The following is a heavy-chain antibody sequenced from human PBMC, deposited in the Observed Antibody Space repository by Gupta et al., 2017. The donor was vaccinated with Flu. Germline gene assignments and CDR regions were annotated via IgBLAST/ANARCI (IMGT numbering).Heavy chain of an antibody. V-gene: IGHV3-21*01. D-gene: IGHD2-15*01. CDR3: ARDAGSIPPARGGLD. CDR1: GFTFTTYS. CDR2: ISRNSTYI. J-gene: IGHJ4*02. Sequence: LLVESGGGLVKPGGSLRLSCAASGFTFTTYSMNWVRQAPGKGLEWVASISRNSTYIHYGDSVRGRFTISRDNAKNSLSLQMNSLTAEDTAVYYCARDAGSIPPARGGLDWGQGTLVIVSS.